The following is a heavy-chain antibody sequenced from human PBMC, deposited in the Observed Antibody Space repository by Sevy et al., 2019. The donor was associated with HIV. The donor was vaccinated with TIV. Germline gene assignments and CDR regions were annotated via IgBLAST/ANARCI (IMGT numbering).Heavy chain of an antibody. CDR2: ISYDGSNK. CDR3: ARASLPRGIQLWLRGGDFDY. J-gene: IGHJ4*02. V-gene: IGHV3-30-3*01. D-gene: IGHD5-18*01. Sequence: GGSLRLSCAASGFTFSSYAMHWVRQAPGKGLEWVAVISYDGSNKYYAGSLKGRFTITRDNSKNTLYLQMNSLRAEDTAVYYCARASLPRGIQLWLRGGDFDYWGQGTLVTVSS. CDR1: GFTFSSYA.